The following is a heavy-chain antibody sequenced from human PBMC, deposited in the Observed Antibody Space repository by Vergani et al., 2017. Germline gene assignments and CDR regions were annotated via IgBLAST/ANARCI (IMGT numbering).Heavy chain of an antibody. CDR2: IYPGDSDT. Sequence: EVQLVPSGAEVKTPGESLKISCKGSGYSFTSYWIGWVRQMPGKGLEWMGIIYPGDSDTRYSPSFQGQVTISADKSISTAYLQWSSLKASDTAMYYCARPAPDYYYGMDVWGQGTTVTVSS. CDR3: ARPAPDYYYGMDV. CDR1: GYSFTSYW. J-gene: IGHJ6*02. V-gene: IGHV5-51*03.